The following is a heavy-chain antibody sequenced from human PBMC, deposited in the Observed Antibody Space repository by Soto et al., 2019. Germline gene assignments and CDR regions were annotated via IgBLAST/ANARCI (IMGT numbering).Heavy chain of an antibody. CDR2: ISGSGSII. V-gene: IGHV3-11*01. J-gene: IGHJ3*02. D-gene: IGHD3-22*01. CDR3: ARDGDHYDSSGYFLRDAFDI. Sequence: QAQRVESGGGLVKPGGTLRLSCAASGFTFSDDYMSWIRQAPGKGLEWVAYISGSGSIIDYADSVKGRFTISRDNAKNSLYLQMNSLRAEDTAVYYCARDGDHYDSSGYFLRDAFDIWGHGTMVTVSS. CDR1: GFTFSDDY.